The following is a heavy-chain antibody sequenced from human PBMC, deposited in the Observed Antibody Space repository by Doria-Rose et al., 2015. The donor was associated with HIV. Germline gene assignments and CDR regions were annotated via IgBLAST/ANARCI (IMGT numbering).Heavy chain of an antibody. CDR2: ISYDGSNK. CDR3: ARDHDSLTSSVFDL. D-gene: IGHD2-2*01. V-gene: IGHV3-30*09. J-gene: IGHJ2*01. Sequence: QVQLVQSGGGVVQPGRSLRLPCTASRFTFSSHAMHWVRQAPGKGLEWGAVISYDGSNKYYADSVNGRFALSRDNSKNTLYLQMNSLRLDDTAVYYCARDHDSLTSSVFDLWGRGTLVTVSS. CDR1: RFTFSSHA.